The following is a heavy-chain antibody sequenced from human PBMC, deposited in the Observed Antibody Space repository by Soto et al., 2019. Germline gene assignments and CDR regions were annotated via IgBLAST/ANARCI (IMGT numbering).Heavy chain of an antibody. D-gene: IGHD1-26*01. J-gene: IGHJ5*02. V-gene: IGHV4-59*01. CDR2: VFYTGST. CDR1: GGSISSYH. Sequence: SETLSLTCTVSGGSISSYHWSWIRQSPGKGLEWIGYVFYTGSTKYNPALKRRVTISVDTSKNQFSLKLSSVSAADAGLYYCARSYSGTFYGYDTWGQGILVTVSS. CDR3: ARSYSGTFYGYDT.